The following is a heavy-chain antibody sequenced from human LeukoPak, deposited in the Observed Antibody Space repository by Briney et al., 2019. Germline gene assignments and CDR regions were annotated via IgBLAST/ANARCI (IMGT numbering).Heavy chain of an antibody. J-gene: IGHJ5*02. D-gene: IGHD3-10*01. CDR3: ARAARRGEWFDP. V-gene: IGHV4-59*01. Sequence: PSETLSLTCTVSGGSISSYYWSWIRQPPGKGLEWIGYIYYSGSTNYNPSLKSRVTISVDTSKNLFSLKLSSVTAADTAVYYCARAARRGEWFDPWGQGTLVTVSS. CDR2: IYYSGST. CDR1: GGSISSYY.